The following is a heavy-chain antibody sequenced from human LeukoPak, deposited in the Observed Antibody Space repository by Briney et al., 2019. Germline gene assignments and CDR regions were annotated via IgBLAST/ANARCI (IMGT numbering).Heavy chain of an antibody. D-gene: IGHD1-26*01. CDR1: GGSISSSNW. Sequence: SETLSLTCAVSGGSISSSNWWSWVRQPPGKGLEWIGEIYHSGSTNYNPSLKSRVTISVDKSKNQFSLKLSSVTAADMAVYYCAGDSGSYYYFDYWGQGTLVTVSS. J-gene: IGHJ4*02. V-gene: IGHV4-4*02. CDR2: IYHSGST. CDR3: AGDSGSYYYFDY.